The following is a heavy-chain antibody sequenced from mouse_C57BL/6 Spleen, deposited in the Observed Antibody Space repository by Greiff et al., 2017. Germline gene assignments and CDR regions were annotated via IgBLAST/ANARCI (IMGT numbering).Heavy chain of an antibody. J-gene: IGHJ1*03. CDR3: TRAPVITTVVFPLYWYFDV. CDR1: GFTFSSYA. Sequence: EVNVVESGEGLVKPGGSLKLSCAASGFTFSSYAMSWVRQTPEKRLEWVAYISSGGDYIYYADTVKGRFTISRDNARNTLYLQMSSLKSEDTAMYYGTRAPVITTVVFPLYWYFDVWGTGTTVTVSS. V-gene: IGHV5-9-1*02. CDR2: ISSGGDYI. D-gene: IGHD1-1*01.